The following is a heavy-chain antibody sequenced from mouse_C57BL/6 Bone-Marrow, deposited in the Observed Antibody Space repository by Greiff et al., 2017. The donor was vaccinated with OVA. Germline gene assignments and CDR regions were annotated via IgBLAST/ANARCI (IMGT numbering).Heavy chain of an antibody. V-gene: IGHV5-17*01. CDR3: ARGDYDYFDY. D-gene: IGHD2-4*01. CDR1: GFTFSDYG. Sequence: EVMLVESGGGLVKPGGSLKLSCAASGFTFSDYGMHWVRQAPEKGLEWVAYISRGSSTIYYADTVKGRFTISRDNAKNTLFLQMTSLRSEDAAMYYCARGDYDYFDYWGQGTTLTVSA. CDR2: ISRGSSTI. J-gene: IGHJ2*01.